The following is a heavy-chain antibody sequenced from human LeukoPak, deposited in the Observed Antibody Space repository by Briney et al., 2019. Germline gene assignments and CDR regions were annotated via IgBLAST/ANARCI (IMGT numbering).Heavy chain of an antibody. D-gene: IGHD1-1*01. J-gene: IGHJ4*02. V-gene: IGHV1-69*04. Sequence: GASVKVSCKASGGTFSSYAISWVRHAPGQGLEWMGRIIPIFGIANYAQKFQGRVTITADKSTSTAYMELSSLRSEDTAVYYCARDRGTGTPDYWGQGTLVTVSS. CDR2: IIPIFGIA. CDR3: ARDRGTGTPDY. CDR1: GGTFSSYA.